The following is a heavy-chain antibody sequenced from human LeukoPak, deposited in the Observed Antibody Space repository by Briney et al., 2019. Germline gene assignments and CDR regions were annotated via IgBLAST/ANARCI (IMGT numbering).Heavy chain of an antibody. Sequence: GGSLRLSCAASGFTFSSYAMNWVRQAPGKGLEWVSSISSSSSYIYYADSVKGRFTISRDNAKNSLYLQMNSLRAEDTAVYYCARASMTDAFDIWGQGTMVTVSS. V-gene: IGHV3-21*01. CDR3: ARASMTDAFDI. J-gene: IGHJ3*02. D-gene: IGHD6-6*01. CDR2: ISSSSSYI. CDR1: GFTFSSYA.